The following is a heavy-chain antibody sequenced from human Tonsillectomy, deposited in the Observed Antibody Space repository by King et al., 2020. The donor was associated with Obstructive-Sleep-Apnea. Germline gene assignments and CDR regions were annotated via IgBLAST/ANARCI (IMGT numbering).Heavy chain of an antibody. D-gene: IGHD4-11*01. J-gene: IGHJ6*02. CDR1: GFTVSSNY. CDR2: IYSGGST. Sequence: VQLVESGGGLVQPGGSLRLSCAASGFTVSSNYMSWVRQAPGKGLEWVSVIYSGGSTYYADSVKGRFTISRHNSKNTLYLQMNSLRAEDTAVYYCVYSNYVFSYYYYGMDVWGHGTTVTVSS. V-gene: IGHV3-53*04. CDR3: VYSNYVFSYYYYGMDV.